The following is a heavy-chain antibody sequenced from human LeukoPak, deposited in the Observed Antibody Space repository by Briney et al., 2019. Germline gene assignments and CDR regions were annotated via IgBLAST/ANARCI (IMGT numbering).Heavy chain of an antibody. CDR3: TRDETYTSDWQPNHYFYYMDV. D-gene: IGHD6-19*01. Sequence: SETLSLTCTVSGYSISSGYYWGWIRQPPGKGLESTGSIYNSGSTYYNPSLKSRVTISVDTSKNQFSLKLRSVTAADTAIYYCTRDETYTSDWQPNHYFYYMDVWGKGTTVTVSS. V-gene: IGHV4-38-2*02. CDR2: IYNSGST. J-gene: IGHJ6*03. CDR1: GYSISSGYY.